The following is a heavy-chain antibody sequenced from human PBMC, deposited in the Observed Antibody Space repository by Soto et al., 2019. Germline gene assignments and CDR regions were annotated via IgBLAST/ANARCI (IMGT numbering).Heavy chain of an antibody. CDR2: ISYDGSNK. V-gene: IGHV3-30*18. D-gene: IGHD6-13*01. CDR1: GFTFSSYG. J-gene: IGHJ6*02. Sequence: PGGSLRLSCAASGFTFSSYGMHWVRQAPGKGLEWVAVISYDGSNKYYADSVKGRFTISRDNSKNTLYLQMNSLRAEDTAVYYCAKDLQPARYYYGMDVWGQGTTVTVS. CDR3: AKDLQPARYYYGMDV.